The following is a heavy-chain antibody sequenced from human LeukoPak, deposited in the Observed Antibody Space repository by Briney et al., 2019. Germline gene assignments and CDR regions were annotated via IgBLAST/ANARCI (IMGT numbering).Heavy chain of an antibody. J-gene: IGHJ4*02. CDR3: ARDLLLQVDTAMASGDY. CDR1: GFTFSSYE. D-gene: IGHD5-18*01. V-gene: IGHV3-48*03. CDR2: ISSSGSTI. Sequence: PGGSLRLSCAASGFTFSSYEMNWVRQVPGKGLEWVSYISSSGSTIYYADSVKGRFTISRDNAKNLLYLQMNSLRAEDTAVYYCARDLLLQVDTAMASGDYWGQGTLVTVSS.